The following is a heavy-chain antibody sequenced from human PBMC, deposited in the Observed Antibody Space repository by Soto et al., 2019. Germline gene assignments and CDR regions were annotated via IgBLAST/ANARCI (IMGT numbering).Heavy chain of an antibody. CDR1: GGSFSGYY. CDR3: ARGSTDIVVVVAATPRTGFDY. V-gene: IGHV4-34*01. J-gene: IGHJ4*02. D-gene: IGHD2-15*01. Sequence: QVQLQQWGAGLLKPSETLSLTCAVYGGSFSGYYWSWIRQPPGKGLEWIGEINHSGSTNYNPSLKSRFTISVDTSKNQFSLKLSSVTAADTAVYYCARGSTDIVVVVAATPRTGFDYWGQGTLVTVSS. CDR2: INHSGST.